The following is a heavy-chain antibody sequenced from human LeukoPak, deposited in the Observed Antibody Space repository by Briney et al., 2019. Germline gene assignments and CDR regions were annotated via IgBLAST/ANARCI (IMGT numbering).Heavy chain of an antibody. J-gene: IGHJ4*02. D-gene: IGHD3-3*01. CDR1: GFTFSSYW. V-gene: IGHV3-7*01. CDR2: IKQDGSEK. CDR3: ARDSPHNDFWSGYSNYYFDY. Sequence: GGSLRLSCAASGFTFSSYWMSWVRQAPGKGLEWVANIKQDGSEKYYVDSVKGRFTISRDNAKNSLYLQMNSLRAEDTAVYYCARDSPHNDFWSGYSNYYFDYWGQGTLSPSPQ.